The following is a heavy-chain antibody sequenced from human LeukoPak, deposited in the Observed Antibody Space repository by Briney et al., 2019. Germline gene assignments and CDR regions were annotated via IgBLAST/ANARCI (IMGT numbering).Heavy chain of an antibody. CDR1: GFSFSAYA. CDR3: ARAATDFWLDYYPTPINWFDP. D-gene: IGHD3-3*01. CDR2: IIGSGGSI. J-gene: IGHJ5*02. V-gene: IGHV3-23*01. Sequence: PGGSLRLSCVASGFSFSAYAMSWVRPAPGTGLEWVSTIIGSGGSIYYADSVKSRFTISRDNSLSTLYLQINSLRVEDTALYYCARAATDFWLDYYPTPINWFDPWSQGTLVTVSS.